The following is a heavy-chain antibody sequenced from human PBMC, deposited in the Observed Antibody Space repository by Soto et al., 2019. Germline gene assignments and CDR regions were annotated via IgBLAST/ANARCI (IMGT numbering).Heavy chain of an antibody. V-gene: IGHV3-30*18. D-gene: IGHD2-2*02. CDR2: ISYDGSNK. CDR3: AKEMLRIVVVPAAISKRGYSYGSPFDY. CDR1: GFTFSSYG. Sequence: QVQLVESGGGVVQPGRSLRLSCAASGFTFSSYGMHWVRQAPGKGLEWVAVISYDGSNKYYADSVKGRFTISRDNSKNTLYLQMNSLRAEDTAVYYCAKEMLRIVVVPAAISKRGYSYGSPFDYWGQGTLVTVSS. J-gene: IGHJ4*02.